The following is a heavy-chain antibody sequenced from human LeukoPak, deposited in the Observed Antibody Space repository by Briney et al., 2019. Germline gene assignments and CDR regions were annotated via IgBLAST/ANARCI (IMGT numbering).Heavy chain of an antibody. CDR3: ARIPPPGRYYFDY. V-gene: IGHV3-7*01. CDR2: IKQDGSEK. CDR1: GFTFSSYA. Sequence: GGSLRLSCAASGFTFSSYAMHWVRQAPGKGLEWVANIKQDGSEKYYVDSVKGRFTISRDNAKNSLYLQMNSLRAEDTAVYYCARIPPPGRYYFDYWGQGTLVTVSS. D-gene: IGHD2-2*02. J-gene: IGHJ4*02.